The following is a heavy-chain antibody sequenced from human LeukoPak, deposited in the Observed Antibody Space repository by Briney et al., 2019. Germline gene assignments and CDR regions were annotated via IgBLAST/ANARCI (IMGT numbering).Heavy chain of an antibody. CDR1: GLNFDDSA. CDR2: ISADGGST. Sequence: GSLRLSCVASGLNFDDSAMHWVRQASGKGLEWVSLISADGGSTFSADSVKGRFSISRDNSKNSLYLQMNSLRSEDTAMYYCAKESGKFDYWGQGTLVAVSS. V-gene: IGHV3-43*02. J-gene: IGHJ4*02. CDR3: AKESGKFDY.